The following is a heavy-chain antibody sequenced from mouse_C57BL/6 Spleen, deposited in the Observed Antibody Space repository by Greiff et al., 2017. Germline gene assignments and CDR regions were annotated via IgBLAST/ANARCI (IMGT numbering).Heavy chain of an antibody. D-gene: IGHD4-1*01. CDR1: GYTFTSYW. CDR2: IYPGSGST. V-gene: IGHV1-55*01. Sequence: QVQLQQPGAELVKPGASVKMSCKASGYTFTSYWITWVKQRPGQGLEWIGDIYPGSGSTNYNEKFKSKATLTVDTSSSTAYMQLSSLTSEDSAVYYCARRFGKTQPFAYWGQGTLVTVSA. J-gene: IGHJ3*01. CDR3: ARRFGKTQPFAY.